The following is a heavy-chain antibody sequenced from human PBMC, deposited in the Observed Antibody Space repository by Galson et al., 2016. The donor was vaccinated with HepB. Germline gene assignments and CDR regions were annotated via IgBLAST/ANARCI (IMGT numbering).Heavy chain of an antibody. CDR2: IYHSGSA. D-gene: IGHD3-3*01. CDR3: ARHPTTLRFLYAFDV. Sequence: SETLSLTCTVSGGSISSTTYYWGWIRQPPGKGLEWIGSIYHSGSASYNPSLERRVTMSVDTSKNHFSLNLTSVTAADTAVYYCARHPTTLRFLYAFDVWGQGSMVTVSS. V-gene: IGHV4-39*01. J-gene: IGHJ3*01. CDR1: GGSISSTTYY.